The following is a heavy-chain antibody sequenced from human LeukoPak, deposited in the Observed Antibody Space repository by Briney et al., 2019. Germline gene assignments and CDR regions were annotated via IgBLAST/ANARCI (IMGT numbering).Heavy chain of an antibody. CDR2: INPNSGGT. Sequence: ASVKVSCKASGYTFTGYYMHWVRQAPGQGLEWMGWINPNSGGTNYAQKFQGRVTMARDTSISTAYMELSRLRSDDTAVYYCARGSSTSCFSGGSCYPGVSRSNWFDPWGQGTLVTVSS. D-gene: IGHD2-15*01. CDR1: GYTFTGYY. V-gene: IGHV1-2*02. J-gene: IGHJ5*02. CDR3: ARGSSTSCFSGGSCYPGVSRSNWFDP.